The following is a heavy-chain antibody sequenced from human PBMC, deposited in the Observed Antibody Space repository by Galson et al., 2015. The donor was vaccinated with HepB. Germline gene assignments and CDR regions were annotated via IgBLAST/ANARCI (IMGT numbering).Heavy chain of an antibody. D-gene: IGHD5-18*01. Sequence: CKASGGTFSSYAISWVRQAPGQGLEWMGGIIPIFGTANYAQKFQGRVTITADESTSTAYMELSSLRSEDTAVYYCAREGYSYGYGAFDIWGQGTMVTVSS. CDR3: AREGYSYGYGAFDI. CDR1: GGTFSSYA. CDR2: IIPIFGTA. V-gene: IGHV1-69*01. J-gene: IGHJ3*02.